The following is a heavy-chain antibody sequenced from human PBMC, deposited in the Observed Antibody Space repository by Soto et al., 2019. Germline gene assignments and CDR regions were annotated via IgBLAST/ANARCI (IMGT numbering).Heavy chain of an antibody. J-gene: IGHJ6*02. D-gene: IGHD3-16*01. V-gene: IGHV3-30*18. CDR1: GFTFSSYG. CDR3: AKDRGGRVGDYYYDMDV. CDR2: ISYDGSNK. Sequence: QVQLVESGGGVVQPGRSLRLSCAASGFTFSSYGMHWVRQAPGKGLEWVAVISYDGSNKYYADSVKGRFTISRDNSKNTLYRQMNSLSAEDTAVYYCAKDRGGRVGDYYYDMDVWGQGTTVTVSS.